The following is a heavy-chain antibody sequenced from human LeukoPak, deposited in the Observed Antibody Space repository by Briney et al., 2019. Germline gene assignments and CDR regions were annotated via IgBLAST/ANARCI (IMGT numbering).Heavy chain of an antibody. Sequence: GGSLRLSCAASGYTFENYAMHWVRQAPGKGLVWVSRINSDGSSTSYADSVKGRFTISRDNAKNTLYLQLNSLRAEDTAVYYCARGGFCSGSCPVDYYYMDVWGKGTTVTVSS. V-gene: IGHV3-74*01. CDR1: GYTFENYA. D-gene: IGHD2-15*01. CDR2: INSDGSST. J-gene: IGHJ6*03. CDR3: ARGGFCSGSCPVDYYYMDV.